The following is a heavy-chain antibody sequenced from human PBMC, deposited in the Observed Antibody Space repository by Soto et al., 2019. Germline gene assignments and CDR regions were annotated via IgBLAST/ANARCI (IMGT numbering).Heavy chain of an antibody. V-gene: IGHV3-7*01. CDR3: IRRPPRSTLTTSYYYNYYGMDV. CDR1: GFTFTSHW. Sequence: GGSLRLSCAASGFTFTSHWMSWVRQAPGKGLEWVANINQEGSETHYVDSVKGRFTISRGNAENSLYLQMKSLRAEDTAVYYLIRRPPRSTLTTSYYYNYYGMDVWGQGTTVTVSS. J-gene: IGHJ6*02. CDR2: INQEGSET. D-gene: IGHD4-4*01.